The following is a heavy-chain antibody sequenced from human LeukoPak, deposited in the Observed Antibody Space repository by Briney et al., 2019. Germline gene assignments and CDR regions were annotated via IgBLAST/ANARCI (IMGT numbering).Heavy chain of an antibody. CDR3: AKDGGYCSGGSCLRKTGYYYYMDV. CDR1: GFTFSSYG. CDR2: IRYDGSNK. D-gene: IGHD2-15*01. V-gene: IGHV3-30*02. J-gene: IGHJ6*03. Sequence: SGGSLRLSCAASGFTFSSYGMHWVRQAPGKGLEWVAFIRYDGSNKYYADSVKGRFTISRDNSKNTLYLQMNSLRAEDTAVYYCAKDGGYCSGGSCLRKTGYYYYMDVWGKGTTVTVSS.